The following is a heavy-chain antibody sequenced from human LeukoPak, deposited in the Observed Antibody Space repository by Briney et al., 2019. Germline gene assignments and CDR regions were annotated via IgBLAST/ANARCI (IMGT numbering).Heavy chain of an antibody. CDR2: IKQDGSEK. Sequence: GGSLRLSCAASGFTFSNYWMNWVRQAPGKGLEWVANIKQDGSEKYYVDSVEGRFTVSRDNTKNSLYLQMNSLRAEDTAVYCTMIEWERWRGWGQGTLVTVSS. D-gene: IGHD1-26*01. J-gene: IGHJ4*02. V-gene: IGHV3-7*01. CDR1: GFTFSNYW. CDR3: MIEWERWRG.